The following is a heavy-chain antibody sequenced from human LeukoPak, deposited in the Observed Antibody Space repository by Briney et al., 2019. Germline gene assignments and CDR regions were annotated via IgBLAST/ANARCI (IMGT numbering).Heavy chain of an antibody. CDR3: ARSSVPPAVSDHYYYYMDV. J-gene: IGHJ6*03. CDR2: IWYDGSNK. D-gene: IGHD2-2*01. Sequence: GGSLRLSCAASGFTFSSHGMHWVRQAPGKGLEWVAVIWYDGSNKYYADSVKGRFTISRDNSKNTLYLQMNSLRAEDTAVYYCARSSVPPAVSDHYYYYMDVWGKGTTVTVSS. V-gene: IGHV3-33*01. CDR1: GFTFSSHG.